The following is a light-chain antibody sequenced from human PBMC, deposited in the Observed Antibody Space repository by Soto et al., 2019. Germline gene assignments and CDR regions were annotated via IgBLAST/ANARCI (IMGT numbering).Light chain of an antibody. V-gene: IGKV3-15*01. CDR2: GAS. Sequence: EIVMTQSPATLSVSPGERATLSCRASQSVSSNLAWYQQKPGQAPRLLIYGASTRATGIPARFSGSGSGIECTLTISSLQSEDFAVYYCQQYNNWPRTFAQGTKVDIK. J-gene: IGKJ1*01. CDR1: QSVSSN. CDR3: QQYNNWPRT.